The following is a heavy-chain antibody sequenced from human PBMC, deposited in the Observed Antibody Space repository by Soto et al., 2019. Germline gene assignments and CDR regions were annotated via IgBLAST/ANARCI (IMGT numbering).Heavy chain of an antibody. V-gene: IGHV1-46*01. J-gene: IGHJ4*02. CDR3: ARSHYYDFWSGYSYFDY. D-gene: IGHD3-3*01. Sequence: GASVKVSCKASGYTFTSYYMHWVRQAPGQGLEWMGIINPSGGSTSYAQKFQGRVTITADESTSTAYMELSSLRSEDTAVYYCARSHYYDFWSGYSYFDYWGQGTLVTVSS. CDR2: INPSGGST. CDR1: GYTFTSYY.